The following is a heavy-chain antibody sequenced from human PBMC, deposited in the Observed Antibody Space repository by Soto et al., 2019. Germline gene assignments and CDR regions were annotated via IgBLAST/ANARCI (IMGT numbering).Heavy chain of an antibody. V-gene: IGHV1-2*02. CDR3: GRGRSVELVVFY. D-gene: IGHD1-7*01. CDR1: GYTFTVYY. J-gene: IGHJ4*02. Sequence: QVQLVQSGAEVKESGASVKVSCKASGYTFTVYYIHWVRQAPGQGLEWVGEISPKSGATRYAQKFQGRVTMTKDTSITTVYMELSNLSPDDTAVYYCGRGRSVELVVFYWGQGTLVTVHS. CDR2: ISPKSGAT.